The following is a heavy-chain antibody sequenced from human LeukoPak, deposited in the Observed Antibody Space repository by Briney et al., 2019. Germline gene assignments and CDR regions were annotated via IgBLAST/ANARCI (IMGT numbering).Heavy chain of an antibody. CDR1: GFSFSNYW. CDR2: IKQDGSEK. Sequence: GGSLRLSCADSGFSFSNYWMTWVRQAPGKGLEWVANIKQDGSEKYYVDSVKGRFTISRDNAKNSLYLQMNSLRAEDTAVYYCARDVTYWGQGTLVTVSS. V-gene: IGHV3-7*01. D-gene: IGHD2-21*02. J-gene: IGHJ4*02. CDR3: ARDVTY.